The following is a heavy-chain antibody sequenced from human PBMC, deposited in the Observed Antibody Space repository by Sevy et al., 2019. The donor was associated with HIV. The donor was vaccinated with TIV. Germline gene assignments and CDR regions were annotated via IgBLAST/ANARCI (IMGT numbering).Heavy chain of an antibody. J-gene: IGHJ4*02. D-gene: IGHD3-22*01. CDR2: IKSKTDGGTT. CDR3: TTDTAGDYDSSGYYYVAGSFSLFDY. Sequence: GESLKISCAASGFTFSNAWMSWVRQAPGKGLEWVGRIKSKTDGGTTDYAAPVKGRFTISRDDSKNTLYLQMNSLKTEDTAVYYCTTDTAGDYDSSGYYYVAGSFSLFDYWGQGTLVTVSS. CDR1: GFTFSNAW. V-gene: IGHV3-15*01.